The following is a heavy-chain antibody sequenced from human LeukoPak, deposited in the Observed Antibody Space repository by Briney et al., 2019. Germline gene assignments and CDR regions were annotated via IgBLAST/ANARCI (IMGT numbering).Heavy chain of an antibody. CDR1: GFTFSSYG. V-gene: IGHV3-30*03. Sequence: PGGSLRLSCAASGFTFSSYGMHWVRQAPGKGLEWVAVISYDGSNKYYADSVKGRFTISRDNSKNTLYLQMNSLKTEDTAVYYCTTHRGKWVVDFRGQGSLVTVSS. CDR2: ISYDGSNK. CDR3: TTHRGKWVVDF. D-gene: IGHD1-26*01. J-gene: IGHJ4*02.